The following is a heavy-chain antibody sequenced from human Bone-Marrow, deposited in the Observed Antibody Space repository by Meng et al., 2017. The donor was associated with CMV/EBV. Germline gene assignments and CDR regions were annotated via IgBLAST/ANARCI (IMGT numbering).Heavy chain of an antibody. CDR3: VRDVGSWATYDSSGNYVSPI. CDR1: GFTVSSSY. V-gene: IGHV3-66*03. D-gene: IGHD3-22*01. CDR2: IYSTGST. Sequence: GESLKISCAASGFTVSSSYMSWVRQAPGKGLEWVSLIYSTGSTYYADSVKGRFTISRENPKNTVYLQMNSLRTEDTAVYYCVRDVGSWATYDSSGNYVSPIWGQGTRVTVSS. J-gene: IGHJ4*02.